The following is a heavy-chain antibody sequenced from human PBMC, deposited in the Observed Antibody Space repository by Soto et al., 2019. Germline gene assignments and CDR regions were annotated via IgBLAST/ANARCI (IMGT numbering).Heavy chain of an antibody. J-gene: IGHJ5*02. CDR3: AHRVVWRPSDWSLGWFDP. D-gene: IGHD3-9*01. CDR2: IYWDDDK. Sequence: SGPTLVNPTQTLTLTCTFSGFSLSTSGVGVGWIRQPPGKALEWLAFIYWDDDKRYSPSLKNRLTITKDTSKNQVVLTMTNMDPVDSGTYYCAHRVVWRPSDWSLGWFDPWGQGTLVTVSS. V-gene: IGHV2-5*02. CDR1: GFSLSTSGVG.